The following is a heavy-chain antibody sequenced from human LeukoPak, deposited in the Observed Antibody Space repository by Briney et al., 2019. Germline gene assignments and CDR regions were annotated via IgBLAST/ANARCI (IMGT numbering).Heavy chain of an antibody. CDR2: INHSGST. D-gene: IGHD2-2*01. Sequence: TLSLTCAVYGGSFXGYYWSWIRQPPGKGLEWIGEINHSGSTNYNPSLTSRVTISVDTSKNQFSLKLSSVTAADTAVYYCARGQSDCSSTSCYPYYFDYWGQGTLATVSS. J-gene: IGHJ4*02. CDR3: ARGQSDCSSTSCYPYYFDY. V-gene: IGHV4-34*01. CDR1: GGSFXGYY.